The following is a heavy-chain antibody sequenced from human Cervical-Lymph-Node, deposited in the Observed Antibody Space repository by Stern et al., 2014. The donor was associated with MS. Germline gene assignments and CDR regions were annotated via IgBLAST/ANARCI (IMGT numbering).Heavy chain of an antibody. J-gene: IGHJ5*02. CDR1: GGSFSGYY. CDR2: INHSGST. V-gene: IGHV4-34*01. Sequence: QEQLQQWGAGLLKPSETLSLTCAVYGGSFSGYYSSWIRQPPGKGLEWCGEINHSGSTNYNPSPKSRVTISLAPSKTHFSLKLSSGTAADTAVYYCARGQVRRWFDPWGQGTLVTVSS. CDR3: ARGQVRRWFDP.